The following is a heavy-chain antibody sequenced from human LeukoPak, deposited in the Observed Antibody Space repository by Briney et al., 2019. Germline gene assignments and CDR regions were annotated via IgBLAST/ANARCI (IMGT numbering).Heavy chain of an antibody. CDR2: MSYDGFNK. CDR1: GFTFSSYA. CDR3: AKTKRYSYGYYFDY. J-gene: IGHJ4*02. V-gene: IGHV3-30*18. D-gene: IGHD5-18*01. Sequence: GGSLRLSCAASGFTFSSYAMHWVRQSRGKGLEWVAVMSYDGFNKYYADSVKGRFTISRDNSKNTLYLQMNSLRAEDTAVYYCAKTKRYSYGYYFDYWGQGTLVTVSS.